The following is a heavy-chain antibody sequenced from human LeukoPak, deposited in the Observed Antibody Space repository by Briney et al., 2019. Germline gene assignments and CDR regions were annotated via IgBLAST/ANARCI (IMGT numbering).Heavy chain of an antibody. CDR1: GGSISSSSYY. CDR2: IYYSGST. D-gene: IGHD6-19*01. Sequence: PSETLSLTCTVSGGSISSSSYYWGWIRQPPGKGLEWIGSIYYSGSTYYNPSLKSRVTISVDTSKNQFSLKLSSVTAADTAVYYCARAGPLAVAGFDYWGQGTLVTVSS. CDR3: ARAGPLAVAGFDY. V-gene: IGHV4-39*07. J-gene: IGHJ4*02.